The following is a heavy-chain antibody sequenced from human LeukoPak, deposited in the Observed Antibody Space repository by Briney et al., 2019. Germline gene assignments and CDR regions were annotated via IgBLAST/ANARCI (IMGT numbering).Heavy chain of an antibody. J-gene: IGHJ6*03. CDR3: ARRGAAGTDYDYYMDV. CDR1: GFTFSSYS. CDR2: ISSSSSTI. V-gene: IGHV3-48*04. Sequence: GGSLRLSCAASGFTFSSYSMNWVRQAPGKGLEWVSYISSSSSTIYYADSVKGRFTISRDNAKNSLYLQMNSLRAEDTAVYYCARRGAAGTDYDYYMDVWGKGTTVTVSS. D-gene: IGHD6-13*01.